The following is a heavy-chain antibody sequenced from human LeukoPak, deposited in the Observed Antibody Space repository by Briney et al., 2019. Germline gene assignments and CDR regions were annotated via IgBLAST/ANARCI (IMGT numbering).Heavy chain of an antibody. Sequence: GGSLRLSCAASGFTFSSYGMHWVRQAPGKGLEWVAVIWYDGSNKYYADSVKGRFTISRDNSKNTLYLQMNSLRAEDTAVYYCAKSGYCSSTSCYYFAYWGQGTLVTVSS. V-gene: IGHV3-33*06. J-gene: IGHJ4*02. CDR3: AKSGYCSSTSCYYFAY. CDR1: GFTFSSYG. CDR2: IWYDGSNK. D-gene: IGHD2-2*01.